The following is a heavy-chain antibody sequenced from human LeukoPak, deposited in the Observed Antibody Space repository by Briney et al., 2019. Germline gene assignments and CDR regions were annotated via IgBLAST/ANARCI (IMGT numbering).Heavy chain of an antibody. D-gene: IGHD5-18*01. CDR3: ARDTASGY. V-gene: IGHV3-NL1*01. CDR1: GFSFDTYA. CDR2: IYSGGST. Sequence: GGSLRLSCAASGFSFDTYAMHWVRQAPGKGLEWVSVIYSGGSTYYADSVKGRFTISRDNSKNALYLQMNSLRAEDTAVYYCARDTASGYWGQGTLVTVSS. J-gene: IGHJ4*02.